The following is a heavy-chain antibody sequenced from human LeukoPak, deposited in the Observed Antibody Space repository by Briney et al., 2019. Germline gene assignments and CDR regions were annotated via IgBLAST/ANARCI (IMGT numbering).Heavy chain of an antibody. CDR1: GFTFENHA. CDR3: AKDMDYYDSGLDS. Sequence: GGSLRLSCAASGFTFENHAMHWVRQGPGKCLEWISLIRGDGASTYYADSVKGRFTISRDNSKNSLFLHMTNLRIDDTALYYCAKDMDYYDSGLDSWGQGTLVTVTS. D-gene: IGHD3-22*01. V-gene: IGHV3-43*02. CDR2: IRGDGAST. J-gene: IGHJ4*02.